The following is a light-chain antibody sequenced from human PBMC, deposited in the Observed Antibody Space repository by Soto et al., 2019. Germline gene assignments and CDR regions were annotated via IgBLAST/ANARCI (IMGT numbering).Light chain of an antibody. CDR2: HAS. CDR3: QQYYGLPPLT. V-gene: IGKV1-33*01. Sequence: DIQMTQSASSLSASIGDRVTITCQASQNITNNLSWYQQKPGKAPNLLIYHASKLAKGVTSRFSGSGSGTDFSFIITSLQSADLATYYCQQYYGLPPLTFGQGTRLEIK. J-gene: IGKJ5*01. CDR1: QNITNN.